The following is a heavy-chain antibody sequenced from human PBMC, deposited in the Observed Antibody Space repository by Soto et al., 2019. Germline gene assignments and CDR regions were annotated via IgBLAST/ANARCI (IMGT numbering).Heavy chain of an antibody. CDR2: IIPIFGTA. V-gene: IGHV1-69*13. CDR1: GWTFSSYA. Sequence: SVKVSCKASGWTFSSYAISWGRQAPGQGLEWMGGIIPIFGTANYAQKFQGRVTITADESTSTAYMELSSLRSEDTAVYYCARDSGYSSGWYNFDYWGQGTLVTVSS. CDR3: ARDSGYSSGWYNFDY. J-gene: IGHJ4*02. D-gene: IGHD6-19*01.